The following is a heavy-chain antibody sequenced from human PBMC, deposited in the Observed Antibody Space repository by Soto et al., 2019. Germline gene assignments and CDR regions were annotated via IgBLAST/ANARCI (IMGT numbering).Heavy chain of an antibody. CDR3: ARLYDILTGPNWFDP. CDR2: INHSGST. D-gene: IGHD3-9*01. CDR1: GGPFSGYY. V-gene: IGHV4-34*01. J-gene: IGHJ5*02. Sequence: SETLSLTCAVYGGPFSGYYWSWIRQPPGKGLEWIGYINHSGSTNYNPSPKSRVTISVDTSKNQFSLKLSSVTAADTAVYYCARLYDILTGPNWFDPWGQGTLVTVSS.